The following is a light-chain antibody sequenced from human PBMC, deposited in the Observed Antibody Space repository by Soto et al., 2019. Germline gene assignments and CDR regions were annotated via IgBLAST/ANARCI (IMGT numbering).Light chain of an antibody. V-gene: IGKV3-11*01. CDR3: QQRSNWPPT. Sequence: EIVLTQSPATLSLSPGERATLSCRASQSVSSYLAWYQQKPGQAPRLLIYDASNRATGIPARFSGSGSGTDFTLTISSLEPEDFAVYYCQQRSNWPPTFSQGTRWIS. J-gene: IGKJ1*01. CDR1: QSVSSY. CDR2: DAS.